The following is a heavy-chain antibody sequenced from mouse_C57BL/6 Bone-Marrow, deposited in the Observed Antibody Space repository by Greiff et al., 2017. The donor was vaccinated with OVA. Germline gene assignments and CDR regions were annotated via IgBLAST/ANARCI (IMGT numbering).Heavy chain of an antibody. CDR3: ARILLARGY. J-gene: IGHJ2*01. V-gene: IGHV1-61*01. Sequence: QVQLQQPGAELVRPGSSVTLSCKASGYTFTSYWMDWVKQRPGQGLEWIGNIYPSDSETHYHQKFKGKATMTVDKSSSTAYMQLSSLTSEDSAVYYCARILLARGYWGQGTTLTVSS. CDR2: IYPSDSET. CDR1: GYTFTSYW.